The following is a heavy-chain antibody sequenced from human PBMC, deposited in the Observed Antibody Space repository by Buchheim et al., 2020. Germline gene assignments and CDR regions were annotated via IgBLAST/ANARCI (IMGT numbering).Heavy chain of an antibody. D-gene: IGHD3-22*01. J-gene: IGHJ2*01. Sequence: EVQLVESGGGLVQPGGSLRLSCAASGFTFSSYEMNWVRQAPGKGLEWVSYISSSGSTIYYADSVKGRFTISRDNAKNSLYLQMNSLRAEDTAVYYCARGEMDTMIVVVITTGWYFDLWGRGTL. CDR3: ARGEMDTMIVVVITTGWYFDL. CDR2: ISSSGSTI. CDR1: GFTFSSYE. V-gene: IGHV3-48*03.